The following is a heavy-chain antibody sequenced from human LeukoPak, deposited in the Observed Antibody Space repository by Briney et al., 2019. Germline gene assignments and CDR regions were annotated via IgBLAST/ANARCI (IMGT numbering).Heavy chain of an antibody. J-gene: IGHJ3*01. CDR3: GRAPMAITTSAFPDAFDF. CDR1: GDSVSGHY. CDR2: VSYSGGT. V-gene: IGHV4-59*02. Sequence: SETLSLTCTVSGDSVSGHYWSWIRQTPGKGLEWIGYVSYSGGTNYNPSLKRRVSISLDTSKNQFSLNLSSPAAADPAVYYCGRAPMAITTSAFPDAFDFWGQGTMVTVSS. D-gene: IGHD5-12*01.